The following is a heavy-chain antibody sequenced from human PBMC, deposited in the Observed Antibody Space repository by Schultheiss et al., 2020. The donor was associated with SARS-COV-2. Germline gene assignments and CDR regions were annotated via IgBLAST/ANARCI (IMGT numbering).Heavy chain of an antibody. D-gene: IGHD3-22*01. CDR3: ARDLTYYYDSSGYYNLLDY. CDR2: INPSGGST. V-gene: IGHV1-46*01. CDR1: GYTFTSYY. J-gene: IGHJ4*02. Sequence: GGSLRLSCKASGYTFTSYYMHWVRQAPGQGLEWMGIINPSGGSTSYAQKFQGRVTITADKSTSTAYMELRSLRSDDTAVYYCARDLTYYYDSSGYYNLLDYWGQGTLVTVSS.